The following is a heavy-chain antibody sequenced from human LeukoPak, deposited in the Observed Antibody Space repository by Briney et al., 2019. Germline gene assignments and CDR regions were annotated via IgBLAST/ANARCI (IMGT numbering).Heavy chain of an antibody. J-gene: IGHJ4*02. D-gene: IGHD4-11*01. CDR1: GYTFTSYA. Sequence: ASVKVSCKASGYTFTSYAMHWVRQAPGQRLEWMGWINAGNGNTKYSQKFQGRVTITRDTSASTAYMELSSLRSEDTAVYYCARDREGLDYSNVDFDYWGQGTLVTVSS. V-gene: IGHV1-3*01. CDR2: INAGNGNT. CDR3: ARDREGLDYSNVDFDY.